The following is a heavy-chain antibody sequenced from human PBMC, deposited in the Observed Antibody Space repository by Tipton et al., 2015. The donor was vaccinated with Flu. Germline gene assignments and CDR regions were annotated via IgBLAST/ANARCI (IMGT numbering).Heavy chain of an antibody. V-gene: IGHV3-30*03. CDR2: ISRDGSNK. CDR1: GFTFNHYG. Sequence: SLRLSCAASGFTFNHYGMHWVRQAPGKGLEWVAVISRDGSNKYYADSVKGRFTISRDNSKDTLYLQMDSLRAGDTAMYYCAVSYPDAFDIWGQGTVVTVSS. CDR3: AVSYPDAFDI. D-gene: IGHD5-18*01. J-gene: IGHJ3*02.